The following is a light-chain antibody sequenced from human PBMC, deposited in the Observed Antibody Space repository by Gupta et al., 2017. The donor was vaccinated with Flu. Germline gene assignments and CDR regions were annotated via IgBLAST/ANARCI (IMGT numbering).Light chain of an antibody. CDR3: KQYSNWPPAT. V-gene: IGKV3-11*01. CDR2: DAS. CDR1: QSVNSY. Sequence: DIVLLQSPATLSLSPGERATLSCRASQSVNSYLAWYQQRPGPAPRLLIYDASNRATGVPARFSGSGSGTDFTLTIRSLEPEDFAIYYCKQYSNWPPATFGPGTKVDIK. J-gene: IGKJ3*01.